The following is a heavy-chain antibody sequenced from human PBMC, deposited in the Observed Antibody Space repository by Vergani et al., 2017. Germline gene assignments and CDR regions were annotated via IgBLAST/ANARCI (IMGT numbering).Heavy chain of an antibody. J-gene: IGHJ3*02. CDR1: GYTFTSYG. D-gene: IGHD3-22*01. CDR2: ISAYNGNT. Sequence: QVQLVQSGAEVKKPGASVKVSCKASGYTFTSYGISWVRQAPGQGLEWMGWISAYNGNTNYAQKLQGRVTMTTDTSTSTAYMELRGLRSDDTAVYYCERDIRDSSGYYRPPGGFDIWGQGTMVTVSS. V-gene: IGHV1-18*01. CDR3: ERDIRDSSGYYRPPGGFDI.